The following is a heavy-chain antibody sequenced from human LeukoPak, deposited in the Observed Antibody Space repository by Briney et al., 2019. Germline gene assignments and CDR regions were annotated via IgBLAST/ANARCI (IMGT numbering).Heavy chain of an antibody. CDR3: AKDWELLSYYYYYYMDV. CDR1: GFTFSSYG. J-gene: IGHJ6*03. D-gene: IGHD1-26*01. Sequence: PGGSLRLSCAASGFTFSSYGMHWVRQAPGKGLEWVAFIRYDGSNKYYADSVKGRFTISRDNSKNTLYLQMNSLRAEDTAVYYCAKDWELLSYYYYYYMDVWGKGTTVTISS. V-gene: IGHV3-30*02. CDR2: IRYDGSNK.